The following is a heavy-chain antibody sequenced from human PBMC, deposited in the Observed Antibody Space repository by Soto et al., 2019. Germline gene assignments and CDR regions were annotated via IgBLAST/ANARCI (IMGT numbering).Heavy chain of an antibody. CDR3: ARRYGYSFDY. CDR2: IYYSGST. D-gene: IGHD1-1*01. J-gene: IGHJ4*02. Sequence: ETLSLTCAVSGGSISSYYWSWIRQPPGKGLEWIGYIYYSGSTNYNPSLKSRVTISVDTSKNQFSLKLSPVTAADTAVYYCARRYGYSFDYWGQGTLVTVSS. CDR1: GGSISSYY. V-gene: IGHV4-59*08.